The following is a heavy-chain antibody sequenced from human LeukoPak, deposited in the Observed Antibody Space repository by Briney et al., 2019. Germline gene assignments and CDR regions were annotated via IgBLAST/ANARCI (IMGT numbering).Heavy chain of an antibody. D-gene: IGHD4-23*01. Sequence: SETLSLTCIVSGGSISSYYWSWIRQSPGKGLEWIGDIYYGGRSSYNPSLKRRVTISVDTSKNQVSLRLSSVTAADTAVYSCARGSSGNSFPFDYWGQGTLVTVSS. V-gene: IGHV4-59*12. J-gene: IGHJ4*02. CDR1: GGSISSYY. CDR2: IYYGGRS. CDR3: ARGSSGNSFPFDY.